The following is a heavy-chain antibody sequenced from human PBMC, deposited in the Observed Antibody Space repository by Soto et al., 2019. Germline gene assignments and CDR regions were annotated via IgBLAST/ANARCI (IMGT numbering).Heavy chain of an antibody. Sequence: GGSLRLSCAASGFTVSTNYRTWVRQTPGKGLEWVSIIYSNGNTYHADSVKGRFTISRDNSKNTLYLQMNSLRVDDTAVYYCVVEDLGMEVWGQGTTVTVSS. CDR1: GFTVSTNY. CDR2: IYSNGNT. V-gene: IGHV3-53*01. CDR3: VVEDLGMEV. D-gene: IGHD2-15*01. J-gene: IGHJ6*02.